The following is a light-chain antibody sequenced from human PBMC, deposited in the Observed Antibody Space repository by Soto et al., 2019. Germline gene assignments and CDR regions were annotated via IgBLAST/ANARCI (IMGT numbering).Light chain of an antibody. V-gene: IGLV2-14*01. J-gene: IGLJ1*01. CDR1: SSDVGGYNY. CDR2: DVS. CDR3: SSYTSSSTPPYV. Sequence: QSALTQPASVSGSPGQLITISCTGTSSDVGGYNYVSWYQQHPGKAPKLMIYDVSNRPSGVSNRFSGSKSGNTASLTISGLQAEDGADYYCSSYTSSSTPPYVFGTGTKVTVL.